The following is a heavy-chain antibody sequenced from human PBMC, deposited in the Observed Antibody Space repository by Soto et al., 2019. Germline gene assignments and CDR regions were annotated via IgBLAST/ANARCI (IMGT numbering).Heavy chain of an antibody. J-gene: IGHJ6*02. CDR2: IIPIFGTA. CDR3: ARGFTSRYYYGMDV. CDR1: GGTFSSYA. Sequence: GASVKVSCKASGGTFSSYAISWVRQAPGQGLEWMGGIIPIFGTANYAQKFQGRVTITADESTSTAYMELSSLRSEDTAVYYCARGFTSRYYYGMDVWGQGTTVTVSS. D-gene: IGHD1-1*01. V-gene: IGHV1-69*13.